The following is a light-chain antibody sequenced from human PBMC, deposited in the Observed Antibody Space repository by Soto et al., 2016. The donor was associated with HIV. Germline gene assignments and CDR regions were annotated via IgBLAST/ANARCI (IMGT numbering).Light chain of an antibody. CDR1: LLPKQY. CDR2: KDS. J-gene: IGLJ3*02. V-gene: IGLV3-25*03. CDR3: QSADSSGTHWV. Sequence: SYELTQAPSVSVSPGQTARITCSGDLLPKQYTYWYQQKPGQAPVLVIQKDSERPSGIPERFSGSSSGTIVTLTISGVQAEDKADYYCQSADSSGTHWVFGGGTKLTVL.